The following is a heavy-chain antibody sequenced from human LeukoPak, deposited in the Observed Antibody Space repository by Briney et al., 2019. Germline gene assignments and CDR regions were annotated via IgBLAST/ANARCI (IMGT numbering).Heavy chain of an antibody. J-gene: IGHJ4*02. CDR2: ISSSSIYI. D-gene: IGHD3-9*01. Sequence: PGGSLRLSCAASGFTFSSYSMNWVRQAPGKGLEWVSSISSSSIYIYYADSVRGRFTISRDNAKNSLYLQMNSLRAEDTAVYYCARRTLEAGDFDDYWGQGTLVTVSS. V-gene: IGHV3-21*01. CDR3: ARRTLEAGDFDDY. CDR1: GFTFSSYS.